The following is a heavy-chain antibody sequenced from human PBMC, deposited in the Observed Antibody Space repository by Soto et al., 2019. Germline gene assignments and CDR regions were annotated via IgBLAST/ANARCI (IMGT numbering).Heavy chain of an antibody. Sequence: QVQLQQWGAGLLKPSETLSLTCAVYGGSFSGYYWSWIRQPPGKGLEWIGEINHSGSTNYNPSLNSRVTISVDTSKNQFSLKLSSVTAADTAVYYCARYCSGGSCYSYYYGMDVWGQGTTVTVSS. V-gene: IGHV4-34*01. D-gene: IGHD2-15*01. CDR3: ARYCSGGSCYSYYYGMDV. CDR2: INHSGST. J-gene: IGHJ6*02. CDR1: GGSFSGYY.